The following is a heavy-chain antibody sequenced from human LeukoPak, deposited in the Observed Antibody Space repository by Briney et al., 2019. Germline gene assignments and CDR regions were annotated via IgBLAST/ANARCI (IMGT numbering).Heavy chain of an antibody. CDR3: ARDFVAAAGTEGFDY. D-gene: IGHD6-13*01. CDR2: ISSSSSYI. Sequence: GGSLRLSCAASGFTFSSYSMNWVRQAPGKGLEWVSSISSSSSYIYYADSVKGRFTISRDSAKNSLYLQMNSLRAEDTAVYYCARDFVAAAGTEGFDYWGLGTLVTVSS. CDR1: GFTFSSYS. V-gene: IGHV3-21*01. J-gene: IGHJ4*02.